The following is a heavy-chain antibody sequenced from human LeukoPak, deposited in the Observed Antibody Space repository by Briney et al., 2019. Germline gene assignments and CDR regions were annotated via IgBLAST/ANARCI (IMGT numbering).Heavy chain of an antibody. J-gene: IGHJ5*02. Sequence: SGPTLVKPTQTLTLTCTFSGFSLSTGGVGVGWIRQPPGKALEWLAVIYWNEDERYNPSLKSRVTITKDTSKRQVVLIMTNMDPVDTATYYCAHLDYGSGSYINWFDPWGQGTLVTVSS. CDR1: GFSLSTGGVG. CDR3: AHLDYGSGSYINWFDP. D-gene: IGHD3-10*01. V-gene: IGHV2-5*01. CDR2: IYWNEDE.